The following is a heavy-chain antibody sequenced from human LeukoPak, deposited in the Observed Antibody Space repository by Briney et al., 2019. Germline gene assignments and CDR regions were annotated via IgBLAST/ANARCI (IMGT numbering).Heavy chain of an antibody. CDR2: ISAYNGNT. Sequence: ASVKVSCKASGYTFTSYGISWVRQAPGQGLEWMGWISAYNGNTNYAQKLQGRVTMTTDTSTSTAYMELRSLRSDDTAVYYCARAAYYSGGSCYSYFDYWGQGTLVTVSS. CDR1: GYTFTSYG. D-gene: IGHD2-15*01. V-gene: IGHV1-18*01. J-gene: IGHJ4*02. CDR3: ARAAYYSGGSCYSYFDY.